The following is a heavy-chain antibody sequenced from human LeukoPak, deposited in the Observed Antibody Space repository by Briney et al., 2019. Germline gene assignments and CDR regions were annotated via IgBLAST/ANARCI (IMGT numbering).Heavy chain of an antibody. CDR3: ARDSTATSSPIDY. Sequence: PGGSLRLSCAASGFTFSSHSMNWVRQAPGKGLEWVSYISGSSSTIYYADSVKGRFTISRDNAKNSLYLQMNSLRDEDTAVYYCARDSTATSSPIDYWGQGTLVTVSS. CDR1: GFTFSSHS. V-gene: IGHV3-48*02. J-gene: IGHJ4*02. CDR2: ISGSSSTI.